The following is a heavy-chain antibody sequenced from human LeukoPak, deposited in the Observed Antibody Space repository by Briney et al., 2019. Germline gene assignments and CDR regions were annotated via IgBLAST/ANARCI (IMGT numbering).Heavy chain of an antibody. CDR2: ISYDGSNK. CDR3: AKLRGWYYFDY. CDR1: GFTFSSYA. V-gene: IGHV3-30*07. J-gene: IGHJ4*02. Sequence: GGSLRLSCAASGFTFSSYAMHWVRQAPGKGLEWVAVISYDGSNKYYADSVKGRFTISRDNSKNTLYLQMNSLRAEDTAVYYCAKLRGWYYFDYWGQGTLVTVSS. D-gene: IGHD6-19*01.